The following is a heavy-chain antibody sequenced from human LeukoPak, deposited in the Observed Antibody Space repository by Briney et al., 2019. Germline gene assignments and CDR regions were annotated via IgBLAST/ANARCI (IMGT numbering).Heavy chain of an antibody. CDR1: GFTFSDYA. CDR3: AKESPVFDC. CDR2: ISYSGDTT. J-gene: IGHJ4*02. Sequence: GGSLRLSCAASGFTFSDYAMTWVRQAPGKGLDWVSVISYSGDTTYYADSVKGRFTISRDNSKNTLYLQMNGLRAEDTAVYYCAKESPVFDCWSQGTLVTVSS. V-gene: IGHV3-23*01.